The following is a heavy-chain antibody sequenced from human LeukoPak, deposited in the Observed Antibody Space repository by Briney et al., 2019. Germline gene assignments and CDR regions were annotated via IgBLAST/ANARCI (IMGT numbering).Heavy chain of an antibody. CDR2: IRYDGSNK. Sequence: GGSLRLSCAASGFTFSSYGMHWVRQAPGKGLEWVAFIRYDGSNKYYADSVKGRFTISRDNSKNTLYLQMNSLRAEDTAVYYCARDPDWNYVRAFDFWGQGTMVIVSS. D-gene: IGHD1-7*01. CDR1: GFTFSSYG. CDR3: ARDPDWNYVRAFDF. V-gene: IGHV3-30*02. J-gene: IGHJ3*01.